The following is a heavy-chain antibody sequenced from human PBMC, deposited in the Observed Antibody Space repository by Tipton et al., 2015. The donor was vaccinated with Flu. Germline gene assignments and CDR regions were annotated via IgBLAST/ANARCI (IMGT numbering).Heavy chain of an antibody. J-gene: IGHJ5*02. CDR1: GGSISSYY. V-gene: IGHV4-4*07. D-gene: IGHD3-22*01. CDR2: IYTSGST. Sequence: TLSLTCTVSGGSISSYYWNWIRQPAGKGLEWIGRIYTSGSTNYNPSLKSRVTMSVDTSKNQFSLKLSSVTAADTAVYYCARSSPYYYDSSGYPNWFDPWGQGTLVTVSS. CDR3: ARSSPYYYDSSGYPNWFDP.